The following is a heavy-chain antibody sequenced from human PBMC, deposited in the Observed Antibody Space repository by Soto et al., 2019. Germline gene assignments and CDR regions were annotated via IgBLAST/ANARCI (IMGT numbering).Heavy chain of an antibody. Sequence: ASVKVSCKASGYTFTGYYMHWVRQAPGQGLEWMGWINPNSGGTNYAQKFQGWVTMTRDTSISTAYMELSRLRSDDTAVYYCARGNDILPLNWFDPWGQGTLVTVSS. CDR2: INPNSGGT. CDR3: ARGNDILPLNWFDP. D-gene: IGHD3-9*01. CDR1: GYTFTGYY. J-gene: IGHJ5*02. V-gene: IGHV1-2*04.